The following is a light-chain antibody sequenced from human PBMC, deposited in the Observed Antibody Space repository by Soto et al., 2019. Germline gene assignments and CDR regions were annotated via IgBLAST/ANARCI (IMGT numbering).Light chain of an antibody. CDR2: DAS. CDR1: QSINTW. V-gene: IGKV1-5*01. Sequence: DIQMTLSPSTLSASVGDRVTITCRASQSINTWLAWYQQKPGKAPKLLIYDASSLESGVPSRFSGSGSGTEFTLTISSLQPDDFATYYCQQFGTFGQGTKVEIQ. CDR3: QQFGT. J-gene: IGKJ1*01.